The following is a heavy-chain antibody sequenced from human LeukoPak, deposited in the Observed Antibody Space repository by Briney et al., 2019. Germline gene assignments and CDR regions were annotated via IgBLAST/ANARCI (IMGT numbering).Heavy chain of an antibody. CDR2: ISSSSSYI. V-gene: IGHV3-21*01. J-gene: IGHJ4*02. CDR3: ARGSDTAMVLFSCFDY. CDR1: GFTFSTYT. Sequence: GGSLRLSCAASGFTFSTYTMNWVRQAPGKGLEWVSSISSSSSYIYYADSVKGRFTISRDNARKSLYLQMNTLRAEDTAVYYCARGSDTAMVLFSCFDYWGQGTLVTVSS. D-gene: IGHD5-18*01.